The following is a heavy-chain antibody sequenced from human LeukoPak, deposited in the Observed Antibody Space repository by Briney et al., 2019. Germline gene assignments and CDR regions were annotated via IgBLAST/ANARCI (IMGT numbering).Heavy chain of an antibody. CDR3: AKGSVWLPMASGYLTDDAFDI. J-gene: IGHJ3*02. CDR1: GFTFSSYG. D-gene: IGHD3-3*01. CDR2: ISYDGSNK. Sequence: GGSLRLSCAASGFTFSSYGMHWVRQAPGKGLEWVAVISYDGSNKYYADSVKGRFTISRDNSKNTLYLQMNSLRAEDTAVYYCAKGSVWLPMASGYLTDDAFDIWGQGTMVTVSS. V-gene: IGHV3-30*18.